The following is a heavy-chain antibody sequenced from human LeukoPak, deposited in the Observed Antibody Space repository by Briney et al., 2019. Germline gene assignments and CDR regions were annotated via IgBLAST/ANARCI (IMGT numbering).Heavy chain of an antibody. Sequence: ASVKVSCKASGYTFTNYYMHWVRQAPGQGLEWMGIINPSGGSTSYAQKFQGRVTMTRDTSTSTVYMELSSLRSEDTAVYYCASSGSGSDDFDYWGQGTLVTVSS. V-gene: IGHV1-46*01. CDR2: INPSGGST. CDR3: ASSGSGSDDFDY. CDR1: GYTFTNYY. D-gene: IGHD3-10*01. J-gene: IGHJ4*02.